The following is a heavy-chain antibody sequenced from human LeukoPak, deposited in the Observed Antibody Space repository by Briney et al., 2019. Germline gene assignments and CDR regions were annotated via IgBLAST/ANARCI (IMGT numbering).Heavy chain of an antibody. CDR1: GGSFSGYY. CDR2: IYYSGST. CDR3: ARVTAPRHYYGMDV. J-gene: IGHJ6*02. Sequence: SETLSLTCAVYGGSFSGYYWSWIRQHPGKGLEWIGYIYYSGSTYYSPSLKSRVTISVDTSKNQFSLKLSSVTAADTAVYYCARVTAPRHYYGMDVWGQGTTVTVSS. V-gene: IGHV4-31*11.